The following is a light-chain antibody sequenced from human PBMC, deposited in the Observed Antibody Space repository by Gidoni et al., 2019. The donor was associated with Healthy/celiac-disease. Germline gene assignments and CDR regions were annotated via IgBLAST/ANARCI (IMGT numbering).Light chain of an antibody. V-gene: IGKV3-11*01. CDR3: QQRSNWP. CDR1: QSVSTS. Sequence: EIVLTQSPATLSLSPGERATLSCRASQSVSTSLAWYQQKPGQAPRLLIYDASNRATGIPARFSGSGSGTDFTLTISSLEPEDFAVYYCQQRSNWPFGGGTKVEIK. J-gene: IGKJ4*01. CDR2: DAS.